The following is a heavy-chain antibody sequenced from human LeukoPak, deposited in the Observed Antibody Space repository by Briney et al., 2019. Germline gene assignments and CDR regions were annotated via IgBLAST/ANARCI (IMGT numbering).Heavy chain of an antibody. CDR3: ARDAIAGGSSAAWFDP. V-gene: IGHV1-46*01. CDR2: INPSGGST. CDR1: GYTFTSYY. Sequence: GASVKVSCMASGYTFTSYYMHWVRQAPGQGLAWMGIINPSGGSTSYAQKFQGRVTMTRDMSTSTVYMELSSLRSEDTAVYYCARDAIAGGSSAAWFDPWGQGTLVTVSS. J-gene: IGHJ5*02. D-gene: IGHD2-2*01.